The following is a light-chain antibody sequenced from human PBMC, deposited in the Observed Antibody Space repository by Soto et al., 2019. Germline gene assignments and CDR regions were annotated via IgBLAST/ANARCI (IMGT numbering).Light chain of an antibody. V-gene: IGLV2-11*01. Sequence: QSALTQPRSVSGSXGQXXTISCTGTSSDVGGYNYVSWYQQHPGKAPKVMIYDVSEQPSGVPDRFSGSKSGNTASLTISGLQAEDEADYYCCSYAGSPRYVFGTGTKLTVL. CDR1: SSDVGGYNY. CDR3: CSYAGSPRYV. CDR2: DVS. J-gene: IGLJ1*01.